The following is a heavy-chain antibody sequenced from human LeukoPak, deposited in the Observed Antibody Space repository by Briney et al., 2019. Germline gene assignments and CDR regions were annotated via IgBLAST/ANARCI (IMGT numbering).Heavy chain of an antibody. CDR1: GGSISSYY. CDR3: ARVRNYDFWSGYRQFYYYYGMDV. CDR2: IYYSGST. Sequence: SETLSLTCTVSGGSISSYYWSWIRQPPGKGLEWIGYIYYSGSTNCNPSLKSRVTISVDTSKNQFSLKLSSVTAADTAVYYCARVRNYDFWSGYRQFYYYYGMDVWGQGTTVTVSS. D-gene: IGHD3-3*01. V-gene: IGHV4-59*01. J-gene: IGHJ6*02.